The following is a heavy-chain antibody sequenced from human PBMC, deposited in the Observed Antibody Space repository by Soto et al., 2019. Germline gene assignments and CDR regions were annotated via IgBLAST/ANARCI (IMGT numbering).Heavy chain of an antibody. Sequence: EVQLVESGGDLVQRGGSLRLSCAASGFPFSSYWMHWVRHTPGKGLDWVARISGDGVTTYYADSVTGRFTVSRDNAKNIFSQKIRGLRAEDTAVFFCAGDFYGLLPGYHTDYGGQGTRVSLSS. CDR1: GFPFSSYW. D-gene: IGHD3-9*01. V-gene: IGHV3-74*01. J-gene: IGHJ4*02. CDR3: AGDFYGLLPGYHTDY. CDR2: ISGDGVTT.